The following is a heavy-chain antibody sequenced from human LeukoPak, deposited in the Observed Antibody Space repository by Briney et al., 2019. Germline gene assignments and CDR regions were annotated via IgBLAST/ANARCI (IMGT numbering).Heavy chain of an antibody. J-gene: IGHJ3*02. V-gene: IGHV4-59*08. CDR3: ARRFLSCSGGSCYYNAFDI. D-gene: IGHD2-15*01. CDR1: GGSISSYY. CDR2: IYYGGST. Sequence: SETLSLTCTVSGGSISSYYWSWIRQPPGEGLEWIGYIYYGGSTNYNPSLKSRVTISVDTSTNQFSLKLSSVTAAHTAVYYCARRFLSCSGGSCYYNAFDIWGQGTMVTVSS.